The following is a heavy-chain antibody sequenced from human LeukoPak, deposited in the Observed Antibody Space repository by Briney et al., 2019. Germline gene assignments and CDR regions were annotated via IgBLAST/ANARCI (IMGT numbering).Heavy chain of an antibody. CDR1: GFTFSSYG. V-gene: IGHV3-23*01. CDR3: AKRRELELLYYCYMDV. J-gene: IGHJ6*03. Sequence: GGTLRLSCAASGFTFSSYGMSWVRQAPGKGLEWVSAISGSGGSTYYADSVKGRFTISRDNSKNTLYLQMNSLRAEDTAVYYCAKRRELELLYYCYMDVWGKGTTVTVSS. CDR2: ISGSGGST. D-gene: IGHD1-7*01.